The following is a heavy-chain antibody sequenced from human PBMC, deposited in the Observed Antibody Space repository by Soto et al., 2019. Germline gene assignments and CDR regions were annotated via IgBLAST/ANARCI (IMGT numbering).Heavy chain of an antibody. D-gene: IGHD2-2*01. CDR3: ARSQGSSTSLEIYYYYYYGMEV. Sequence: QVQLVQSGAEVKKPGSSVKVSCKASGGTFSSYAISWVRQAPGQGLEWMGGITPISGTANYAQKFQGRATITADESTSTAYMELSSLRSEDTAVYYCARSQGSSTSLEIYYYYYYGMEVWGQGTTVTVSS. CDR1: GGTFSSYA. J-gene: IGHJ6*02. V-gene: IGHV1-69*01. CDR2: ITPISGTA.